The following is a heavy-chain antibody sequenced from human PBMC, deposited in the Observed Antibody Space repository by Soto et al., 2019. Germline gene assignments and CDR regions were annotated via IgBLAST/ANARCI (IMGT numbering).Heavy chain of an antibody. CDR2: ISAYNGNT. Sequence: GASVKVSCKASGYTFTSYGISWVRQAPGQGLEWMGWISAYNGNTNYAQKLQGRVTMTTDTSTSTAYMELRSLRSDDTAVYYCARDLRMITFGGVIGDAFDIWGQGTMVTVSS. CDR1: GYTFTSYG. J-gene: IGHJ3*02. CDR3: ARDLRMITFGGVIGDAFDI. D-gene: IGHD3-16*02. V-gene: IGHV1-18*01.